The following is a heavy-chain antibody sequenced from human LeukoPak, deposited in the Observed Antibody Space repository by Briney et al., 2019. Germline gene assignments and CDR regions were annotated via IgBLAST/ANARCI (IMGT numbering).Heavy chain of an antibody. J-gene: IGHJ4*02. V-gene: IGHV3-30*02. Sequence: PGGSLRLSCAASGFTFSSYGMHWVRQAPGKGLEWVAFIRYDGSNKYYADSVKGRFTTSRDNSKNTLYLQMNSLRAEDTAVYYCAKDATVTSGLVDYWGQGTLVTVSS. CDR2: IRYDGSNK. CDR3: AKDATVTSGLVDY. CDR1: GFTFSSYG. D-gene: IGHD4-11*01.